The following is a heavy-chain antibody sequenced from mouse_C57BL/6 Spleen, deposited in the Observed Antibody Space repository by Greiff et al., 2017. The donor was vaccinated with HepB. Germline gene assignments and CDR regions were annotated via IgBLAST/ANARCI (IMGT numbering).Heavy chain of an antibody. Sequence: QVQLQQSGPELVKPGASVKISCKASGYAFRSSWMNWVKQRPGKGLEWIGRIYPGDGDTNYNGKFKGKATLTADKSSSTAYMQHSSLTSEDSAFYFGAREAYGSSYDDWGQGTTLTVSS. D-gene: IGHD1-1*01. V-gene: IGHV1-82*01. CDR1: GYAFRSSW. CDR3: AREAYGSSYDD. J-gene: IGHJ2*01. CDR2: IYPGDGDT.